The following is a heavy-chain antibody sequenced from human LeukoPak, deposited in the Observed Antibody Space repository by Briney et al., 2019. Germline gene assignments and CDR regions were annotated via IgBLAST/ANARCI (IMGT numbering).Heavy chain of an antibody. CDR3: AKSRPYYYGSGSYSGLYGMDV. CDR2: ISGSGGST. Sequence: PGGSLRLSCAASGFTFSSYAMSWVRQAPGKGLEWVSAISGSGGSTYYADSVKGRFTISRDNSKNTLYLQMNSLKAEDTAVYYCAKSRPYYYGSGSYSGLYGMDVWGQGTTVTVFS. D-gene: IGHD3-10*01. CDR1: GFTFSSYA. J-gene: IGHJ6*02. V-gene: IGHV3-23*01.